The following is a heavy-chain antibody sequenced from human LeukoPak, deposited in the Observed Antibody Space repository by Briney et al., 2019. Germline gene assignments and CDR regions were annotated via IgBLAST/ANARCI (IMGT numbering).Heavy chain of an antibody. CDR3: ACHSGWSGPSE. D-gene: IGHD6-19*01. CDR1: GDSVSSSSYY. J-gene: IGHJ4*02. CDR2: MYYSGST. Sequence: SETLSLTCTVSGDSVSSSSYYWGWIRQPPGKGLEWIGSMYYSGSTYYNPSLKSRVIISVDTSENRFSLKLTAVTAADTAVYYCACHSGWSGPSEWGQGTLVTVSS. V-gene: IGHV4-39*07.